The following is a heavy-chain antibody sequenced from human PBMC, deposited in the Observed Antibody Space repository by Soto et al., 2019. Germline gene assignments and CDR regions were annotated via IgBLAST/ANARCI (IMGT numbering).Heavy chain of an antibody. J-gene: IGHJ5*02. Sequence: QVQLVQSGAEVRKPGASMKLSCQASGYTFISHYIHWLRQAPGQGLEWMGLLNPRGGGTTYAQKFQDRVTMTRGTSTSTLYMELSSLTSEDTAVYYCARSSLAGRAIYWFDPWGQGTLVTVSS. V-gene: IGHV1-46*01. CDR2: LNPRGGGT. CDR3: ARSSLAGRAIYWFDP. CDR1: GYTFISHY. D-gene: IGHD3-10*01.